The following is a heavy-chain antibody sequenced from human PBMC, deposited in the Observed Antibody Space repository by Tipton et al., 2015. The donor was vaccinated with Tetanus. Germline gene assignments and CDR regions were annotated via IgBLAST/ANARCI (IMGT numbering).Heavy chain of an antibody. CDR2: ILAGGGST. D-gene: IGHD3-22*01. CDR1: GFRFNSYA. Sequence: PLRLSCAASGFRFNSYAMSWVRQAPGKGLEWVSGILAGGGSTYYADSVKGRFTMSRDNSQDTVSLQMNNLRADDTAVYYCAKAWGAVVTLDYWGQGTLVTVSS. V-gene: IGHV3-23*01. J-gene: IGHJ4*02. CDR3: AKAWGAVVTLDY.